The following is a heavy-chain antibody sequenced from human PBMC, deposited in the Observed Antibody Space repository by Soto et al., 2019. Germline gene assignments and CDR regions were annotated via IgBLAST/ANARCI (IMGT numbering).Heavy chain of an antibody. D-gene: IGHD3-16*01. CDR2: IVPIFGTT. CDR1: GGIFRRYA. CDR3: ARPDEGSYSSNHHYYYALDV. V-gene: IGHV1-69*01. J-gene: IGHJ6*02. Sequence: QVQLLQSGAEVKKPGSSVKVSCTVSGGIFRRYAISWVRQAPGQGLEWLGGIVPIFGTTNYAQKFQGRVTITADESTSTAYMDRSSLRSDDTAVYYCARPDEGSYSSNHHYYYALDVWGQGTTVTVSS.